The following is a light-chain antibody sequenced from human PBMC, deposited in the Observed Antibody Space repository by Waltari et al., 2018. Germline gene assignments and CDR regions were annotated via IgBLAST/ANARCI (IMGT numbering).Light chain of an antibody. CDR1: QNINIY. CDR2: DAS. J-gene: IGKJ4*01. V-gene: IGKV3-11*01. Sequence: DIVFTQSPATLSLSPGETATLSCRASQNINIYLAWYQQKPGQAPRLLIYDASNRATGVPARFSGSGSGTDFTLTISSLEPEDFAVYYCQQRTKWVTFGGGTTLDIK. CDR3: QQRTKWVT.